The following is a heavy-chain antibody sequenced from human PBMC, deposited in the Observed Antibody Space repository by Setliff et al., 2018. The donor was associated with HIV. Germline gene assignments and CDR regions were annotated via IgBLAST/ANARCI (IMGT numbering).Heavy chain of an antibody. CDR1: GGSISSYY. Sequence: SETLSLTCTVSGGSISSYYWSWIRQSPGKGLEWIGFINYNGDTNYNPSLRSRATISRDNAKNSLFLQMTSLRAEDTAVYYCARGRDKDSPWAFDVWGQGTVVTVSS. J-gene: IGHJ3*01. CDR3: ARGRDKDSPWAFDV. V-gene: IGHV4-59*08. D-gene: IGHD2-21*01. CDR2: INYNGDT.